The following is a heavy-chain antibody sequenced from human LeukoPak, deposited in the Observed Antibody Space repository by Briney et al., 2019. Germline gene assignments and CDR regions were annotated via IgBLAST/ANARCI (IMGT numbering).Heavy chain of an antibody. D-gene: IGHD3-22*01. J-gene: IGHJ5*02. CDR2: IHYSGSP. V-gene: IGHV4-31*03. Sequence: PSQTLSLTCSVSGGSFSSGAYYWSWIRQLPGKGLEWIVYIHYSGSPYYNPSLKSRVSISVDTSKNQFSLKLSSVTAADTAVYYCARDSGYDSSGFYYGGFDPWGQGTLVTVSS. CDR3: ARDSGYDSSGFYYGGFDP. CDR1: GGSFSSGAYY.